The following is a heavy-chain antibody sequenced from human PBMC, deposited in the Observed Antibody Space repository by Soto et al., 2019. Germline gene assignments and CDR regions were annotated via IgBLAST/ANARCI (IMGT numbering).Heavy chain of an antibody. CDR3: ARAVGIGYSYGSYYFDY. CDR2: IIPIFGTA. D-gene: IGHD5-18*01. Sequence: ASVKVSCKASGGTFSSYAISWVRQAPGQGLEWMGGIIPIFGTANYAQKFQGRVTITADESTSTAYMELSSLRSEDTAVYYCARAVGIGYSYGSYYFDYWGQGTLVTVYS. CDR1: GGTFSSYA. V-gene: IGHV1-69*13. J-gene: IGHJ4*02.